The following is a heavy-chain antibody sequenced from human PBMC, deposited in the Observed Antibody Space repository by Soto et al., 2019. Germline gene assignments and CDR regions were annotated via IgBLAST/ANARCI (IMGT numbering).Heavy chain of an antibody. CDR3: ARVGDYDFWSGPYYGMDV. J-gene: IGHJ6*02. Sequence: ASVKVSCKASGYTFTSYDINWVRQATGQGLEWMGWMNPNSGNTGCAQKFQGRVTMTRNTSISTAYMELSSLRSEDTAVYYCARVGDYDFWSGPYYGMDVWGQGTTVTVSS. CDR1: GYTFTSYD. V-gene: IGHV1-8*01. D-gene: IGHD3-3*01. CDR2: MNPNSGNT.